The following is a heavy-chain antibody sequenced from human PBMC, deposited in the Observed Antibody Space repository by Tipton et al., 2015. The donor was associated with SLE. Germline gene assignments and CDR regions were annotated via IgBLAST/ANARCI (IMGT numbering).Heavy chain of an antibody. J-gene: IGHJ6*03. CDR3: ARDESIAAPYRPEGYYYYMDV. V-gene: IGHV4-4*09. Sequence: LRLSCTVSGGSISSYYWSWIRQSPGKGLEWIGYIYTSGSTNYNPSLKSRVTISVDTSKNQFSLKLSSVTAADTAVYYCARDESIAAPYRPEGYYYYMDVWGKGTTVTVSS. D-gene: IGHD6-6*01. CDR1: GGSISSYY. CDR2: IYTSGST.